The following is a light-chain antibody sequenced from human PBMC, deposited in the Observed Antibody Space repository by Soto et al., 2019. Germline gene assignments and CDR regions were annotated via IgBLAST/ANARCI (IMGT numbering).Light chain of an antibody. CDR1: QGIAGW. CDR3: QQANSSPYT. V-gene: IGKV1-12*01. J-gene: IGKJ2*01. CDR2: AAS. Sequence: IPMNQSPSSVSASVGDRITIHCRASQGIAGWLAWYQQKPGKAPTLLIYAASSLQSGVPSRFSGSGSGTDFTLTISSLQPEDFATYYCQQANSSPYTFGQGTMVDVK.